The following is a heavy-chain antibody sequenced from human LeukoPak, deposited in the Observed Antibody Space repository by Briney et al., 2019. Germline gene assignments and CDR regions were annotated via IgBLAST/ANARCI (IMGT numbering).Heavy chain of an antibody. CDR2: IHYTGNT. Sequence: ASQTLSLTCTVSGGSISSGGYWRWIRQHPEKGLEWIGYIHYTGNTYYNPSLKSRVSISVDMSQNQFSLNLSSVTAADTAVYYCARFLIAAAGTYYYYYGMDVWGQGTTVTVSS. D-gene: IGHD6-13*01. V-gene: IGHV4-31*03. CDR1: GGSISSGGY. CDR3: ARFLIAAAGTYYYYYGMDV. J-gene: IGHJ6*02.